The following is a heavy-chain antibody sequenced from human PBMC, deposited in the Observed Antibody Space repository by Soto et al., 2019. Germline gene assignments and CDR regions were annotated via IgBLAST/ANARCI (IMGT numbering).Heavy chain of an antibody. CDR3: ARGPDYYDSSGYYVFDY. Sequence: QVQLVQSGAEVKKPGSSVKVSCKASGGTFSSYAISWVRQAPGQGLEWMGGIIPIFGTANYAQKFQGRVTISADESTSTAYMELSSLRSEDTAVYYCARGPDYYDSSGYYVFDYWGQGSLVTVSS. J-gene: IGHJ4*02. CDR1: GGTFSSYA. V-gene: IGHV1-69*01. CDR2: IIPIFGTA. D-gene: IGHD3-22*01.